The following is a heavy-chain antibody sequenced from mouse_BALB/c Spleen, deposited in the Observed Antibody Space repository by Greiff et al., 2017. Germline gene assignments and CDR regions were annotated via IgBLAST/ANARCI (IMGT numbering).Heavy chain of an antibody. CDR3: ARADGSLYYYAMDY. Sequence: EVNVVESGGGLVKPGGSLKLSCAASGFAFSSYDMSWVRQTPEKRLEWVATISDGGSYTYYPDSVKGRFTISRDNAKNNLYLQMSSLKSEDTAMYYCARADGSLYYYAMDYWGQGTSVTVSS. CDR2: ISDGGSYT. V-gene: IGHV5-9-2*01. CDR1: GFAFSSYD. D-gene: IGHD1-2*01. J-gene: IGHJ4*01.